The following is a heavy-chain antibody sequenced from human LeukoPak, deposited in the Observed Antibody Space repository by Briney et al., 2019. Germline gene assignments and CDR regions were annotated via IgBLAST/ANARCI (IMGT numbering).Heavy chain of an antibody. CDR3: ASDRIDRHRSGIVVVTGDY. CDR1: GGTFSSYA. D-gene: IGHD2-21*02. J-gene: IGHJ4*02. CDR2: IIPIFGTA. Sequence: SVKVSCKASGGTFSSYAISWVRQAPGQGLEWMGRIIPIFGTANYAQKFQGRVSITTDESTSTAYMELSSLRSEDTAVYYCASDRIDRHRSGIVVVTGDYWGQGTLVTVSS. V-gene: IGHV1-69*05.